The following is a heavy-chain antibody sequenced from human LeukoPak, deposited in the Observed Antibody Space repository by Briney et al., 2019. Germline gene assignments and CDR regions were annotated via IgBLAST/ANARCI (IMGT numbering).Heavy chain of an antibody. J-gene: IGHJ4*02. V-gene: IGHV3-21*01. Sequence: PGGSLRLSCAASGFTFSSYSMNWVRQAPGRGLEWVSSISTSSSYIYYADSVKGRFTISRDNAKNSLYLQMNSLRAEDTAVYYCARVSGTFGELYWGQGTLVTVSS. CDR1: GFTFSSYS. D-gene: IGHD3-10*01. CDR3: ARVSGTFGELY. CDR2: ISTSSSYI.